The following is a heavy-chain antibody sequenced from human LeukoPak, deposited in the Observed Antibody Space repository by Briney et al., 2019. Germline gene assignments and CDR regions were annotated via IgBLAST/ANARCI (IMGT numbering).Heavy chain of an antibody. V-gene: IGHV3-23*01. CDR1: GFTFSSYA. J-gene: IGHJ2*01. Sequence: PPGGSLRLSCAASGFTFSSYAMSWVRQAPGKGLEWVSAISGSGGSTYYADSVKGRFTISRDNSKNTLYLQMNSLRTEDTAMYYCARDRWYYENGGSFRLHWSLDLWGRGTLVTISS. D-gene: IGHD3-22*01. CDR2: ISGSGGST. CDR3: ARDRWYYENGGSFRLHWSLDL.